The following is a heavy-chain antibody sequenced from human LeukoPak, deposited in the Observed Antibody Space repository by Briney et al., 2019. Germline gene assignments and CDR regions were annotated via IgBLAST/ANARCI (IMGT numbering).Heavy chain of an antibody. CDR1: GFTFENYA. Sequence: GGSLRLSCAASGFTFENYAMHWVRQAPGKGLEWVSGIRWNGSDIGYADSVKGRFTISRDDAKNTLYLQMNSLRAEDTAVYYCAKVSLTYDILTGYYPGYFDYWGQGTLVTVSS. CDR3: AKVSLTYDILTGYYPGYFDY. V-gene: IGHV3-9*01. D-gene: IGHD3-9*01. J-gene: IGHJ4*02. CDR2: IRWNGSDI.